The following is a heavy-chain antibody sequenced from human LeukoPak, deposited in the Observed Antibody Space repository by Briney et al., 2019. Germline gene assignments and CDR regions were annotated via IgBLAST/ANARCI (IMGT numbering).Heavy chain of an antibody. CDR1: GFTFSSYA. J-gene: IGHJ4*02. CDR3: AKDLERQWHDY. Sequence: GGSLRLSCAPSGFTFSSYAISWVRQAPGKGLEWVSAISGSGGSTYYAASVKGRFTISRDNSKNTLYLHMNRLRAEDRAGYYCAKDLERQWHDYWGQGTLVTVSS. D-gene: IGHD6-19*01. CDR2: ISGSGGST. V-gene: IGHV3-23*01.